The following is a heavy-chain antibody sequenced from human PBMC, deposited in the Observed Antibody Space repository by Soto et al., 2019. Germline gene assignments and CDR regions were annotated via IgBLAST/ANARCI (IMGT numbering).Heavy chain of an antibody. D-gene: IGHD4-4*01. J-gene: IGHJ3*02. CDR1: GGTFGSNA. CDR3: ARVGFTFGPGAVRGAFDT. CDR2: IIPIFGTT. Sequence: ASVKVSCKASGGTFGSNAISWVRQAPGQGLEWMGNIIPIFGTTKNAQNFQGRVTITADESTNTAYMELSSLTSEDTAIYYCARVGFTFGPGAVRGAFDTWGQGTMVTVSS. V-gene: IGHV1-69*13.